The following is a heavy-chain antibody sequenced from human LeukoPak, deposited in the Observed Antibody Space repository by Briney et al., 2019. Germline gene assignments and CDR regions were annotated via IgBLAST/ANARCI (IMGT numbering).Heavy chain of an antibody. D-gene: IGHD6-13*01. CDR2: INPNSGGT. J-gene: IGHJ6*02. CDR1: GYTCTGYY. CDR3: AREASSSSVSLYYYGMDV. V-gene: IGHV1-2*02. Sequence: ASVKVSCKASGYTCTGYYMHWVRQAPGQGLEWMGWINPNSGGTNYAQKFQGRVTMTRDTSISTAYMELSRLRSDDTAVYYCAREASSSSVSLYYYGMDVWGQGTTVTVSS.